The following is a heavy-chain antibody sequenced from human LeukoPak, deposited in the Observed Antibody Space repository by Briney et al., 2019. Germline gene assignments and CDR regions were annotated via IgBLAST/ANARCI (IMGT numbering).Heavy chain of an antibody. CDR1: GGSISSYY. J-gene: IGHJ4*02. D-gene: IGHD6-13*01. CDR2: IYYSGST. CDR3: ARGEDEKYSSSWYRY. V-gene: IGHV4-59*01. Sequence: KPSETLSPTCTVSGGSISSYYWSWIRQPPGKGLEWIGYIYYSGSTNYNPSLKSRVTISVDTSKNQFSLKLSSVTAADTAVYYCARGEDEKYSSSWYRYWGQGTLVTVSS.